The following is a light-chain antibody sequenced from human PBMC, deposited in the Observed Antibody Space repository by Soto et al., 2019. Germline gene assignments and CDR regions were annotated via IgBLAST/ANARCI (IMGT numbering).Light chain of an antibody. CDR3: SSYSSAASLLV. J-gene: IGLJ2*01. Sequence: QSVLTQPASVSGSPGQSVTISCAGTFSDIGGFNFVSWYQQHPDGAPKLLIYEVTLRPSGVSARFSGSKSANTASLTISGLQPEDEAFYHCSSYSSAASLLVFGGGTKLTVL. V-gene: IGLV2-14*01. CDR2: EVT. CDR1: FSDIGGFNF.